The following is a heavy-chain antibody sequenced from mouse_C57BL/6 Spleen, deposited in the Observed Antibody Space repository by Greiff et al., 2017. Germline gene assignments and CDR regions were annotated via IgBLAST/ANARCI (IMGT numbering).Heavy chain of an antibody. V-gene: IGHV1-82*01. J-gene: IGHJ2*01. D-gene: IGHD3-2*02. CDR1: GYAFSSSW. CDR2: IYPGDGDT. Sequence: QVQLQQSGPELVKPGASVKISCKASGYAFSSSWMNWVKQRPGKGLEWIGRIYPGDGDTNYNGKVKGKATLTADKSCSSYYMQLSSLTSEDSAVYFCAREEASGFDYWGQGTTLTVSS. CDR3: AREEASGFDY.